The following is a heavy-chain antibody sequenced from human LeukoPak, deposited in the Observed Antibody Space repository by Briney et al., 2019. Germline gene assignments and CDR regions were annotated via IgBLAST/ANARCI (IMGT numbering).Heavy chain of an antibody. D-gene: IGHD3-10*01. CDR3: AGRDYYGSGSYYRNDY. J-gene: IGHJ4*02. CDR1: GYSISSGYY. V-gene: IGHV4-38-2*01. CDR2: IYHSGST. Sequence: SETLSLTCAVSGYSISSGYYWGWIRQPPGKGLEWIGSIYHSGSTYYNPSLKSRVTISVDTSKNQFSLKLSSVTAADTAVYYCAGRDYYGSGSYYRNDYWGQGTLVTVSS.